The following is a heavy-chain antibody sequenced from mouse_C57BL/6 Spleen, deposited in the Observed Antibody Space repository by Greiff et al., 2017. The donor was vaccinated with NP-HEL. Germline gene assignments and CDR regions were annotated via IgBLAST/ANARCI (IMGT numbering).Heavy chain of an antibody. CDR3: ARGGQLRLHYFDY. CDR2: IYPGGGYT. Sequence: QVHVKQSGAELVRPGTSVKMSCKASGYTFTNYWIGWAKQRPGHGLEWIGDIYPGGGYTNYNEKFKGKATLTADKSSSTAYMQFSSLTSEDSAIYYCARGGQLRLHYFDYWGQGTTLTVSS. CDR1: GYTFTNYW. D-gene: IGHD3-2*02. J-gene: IGHJ2*01. V-gene: IGHV1-63*01.